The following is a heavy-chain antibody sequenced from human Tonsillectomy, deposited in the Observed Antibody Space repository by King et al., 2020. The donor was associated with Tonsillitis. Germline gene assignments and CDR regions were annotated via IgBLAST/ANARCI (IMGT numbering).Heavy chain of an antibody. CDR3: AKGGSGWYGGLDY. Sequence: VQLVESGGGLVQPGGSLRLSCAASGFTFSSFAMNWVRQAPGKGLEWVSTTSGSGGSIYYADSVKGRHTVSRDNSKNMLYLQMDSLRAEDTAVYYCAKGGSGWYGGLDYWGQGTLVTVSS. CDR2: TSGSGGSI. D-gene: IGHD6-19*01. J-gene: IGHJ4*02. V-gene: IGHV3-23*04. CDR1: GFTFSSFA.